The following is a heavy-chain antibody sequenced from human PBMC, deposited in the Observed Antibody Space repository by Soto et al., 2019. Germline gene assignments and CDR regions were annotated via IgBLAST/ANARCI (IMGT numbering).Heavy chain of an antibody. J-gene: IGHJ4*02. Sequence: GGSLRLSCAASGFTFSSYAMTWVRQAPGMGLEWVSSVSGSGETTYYGDSVKGRFTISRDNSGNTLYLQMNSLRAEDTAVYYCAKYCGPATCYVGFDYWGQGTPVTVSS. CDR3: AKYCGPATCYVGFDY. CDR2: VSGSGETT. CDR1: GFTFSSYA. V-gene: IGHV3-23*01. D-gene: IGHD2-21*01.